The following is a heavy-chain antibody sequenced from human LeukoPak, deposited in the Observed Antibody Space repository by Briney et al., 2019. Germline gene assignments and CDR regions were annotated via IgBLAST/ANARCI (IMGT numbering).Heavy chain of an antibody. V-gene: IGHV4-34*01. D-gene: IGHD3-22*01. CDR1: GGSFSSYY. CDR3: ARGEDYYDQWYFDY. J-gene: IGHJ4*02. CDR2: INHSGIT. Sequence: SETLSLTCAVYGGSFSSYYWTWIRQPPGKGLEWIGEINHSGITNYNPSLKSRVTISVDTSKTQFSLKLSSVTAADTAVYYCARGEDYYDQWYFDYWGQGTLVTVSS.